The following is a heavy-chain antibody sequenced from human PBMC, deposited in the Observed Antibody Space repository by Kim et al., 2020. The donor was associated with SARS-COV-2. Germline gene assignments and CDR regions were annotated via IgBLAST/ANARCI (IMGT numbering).Heavy chain of an antibody. CDR3: ARCYDSSGYYLHPWGMDV. V-gene: IGHV4-39*01. D-gene: IGHD3-22*01. Sequence: SETLSLTCTVSGGSISSSSYYWGWIRQPPGKGLVWIGSIYYSGSTYYNPSLKSRVTISVDTSKNQFSLKLSSVTAADTAVYYCARCYDSSGYYLHPWGMDVWSQGTTVAVS. CDR1: GGSISSSSYY. CDR2: IYYSGST. J-gene: IGHJ6*02.